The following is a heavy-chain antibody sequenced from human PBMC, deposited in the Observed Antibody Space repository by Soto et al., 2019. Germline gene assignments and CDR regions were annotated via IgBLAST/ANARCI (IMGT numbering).Heavy chain of an antibody. CDR2: INPSGGST. V-gene: IGHV1-46*03. CDR1: GYTFTSFY. J-gene: IGHJ4*02. D-gene: IGHD1-1*01. Sequence: GASVKVSCKASGYTFTSFYMHWVRQAPGQGLEWMGIINPSGGSTSYAQKFQGRVTMTRDTSTSTVYMELSSLRSEDTAVYYCARDLLFNSLERRVVYFDYWGQGTLVTVSS. CDR3: ARDLLFNSLERRVVYFDY.